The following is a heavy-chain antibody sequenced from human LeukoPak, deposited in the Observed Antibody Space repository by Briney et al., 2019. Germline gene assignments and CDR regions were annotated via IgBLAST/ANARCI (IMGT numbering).Heavy chain of an antibody. Sequence: AASVKVSCKASGGTFSSYAISWVRQAPGQGLEWMGRIIPILGIANYAQKFQGRVTMTRNTSISTAYMELSSLRSEDTAVYYCARGRGSGHKENWFDPWGQGTLVTVSS. CDR3: ARGRGSGHKENWFDP. CDR2: IIPILGIA. J-gene: IGHJ5*02. D-gene: IGHD6-19*01. CDR1: GGTFSSYA. V-gene: IGHV1-69*04.